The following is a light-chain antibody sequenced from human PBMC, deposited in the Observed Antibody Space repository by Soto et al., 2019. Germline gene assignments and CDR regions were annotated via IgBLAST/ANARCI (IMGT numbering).Light chain of an antibody. CDR1: RSVRSN. CDR2: GAS. Sequence: VMRQSPATLSVSPGGRVTLSCEASRSVRSNLAWYQQKPGQAPRLLISGASTRATGITDRFSGSGSGTDFTLTISSLQAEDVAVYFCQQYHSIPFTFGPGTKVDIK. J-gene: IGKJ3*01. CDR3: QQYHSIPFT. V-gene: IGKV3-15*01.